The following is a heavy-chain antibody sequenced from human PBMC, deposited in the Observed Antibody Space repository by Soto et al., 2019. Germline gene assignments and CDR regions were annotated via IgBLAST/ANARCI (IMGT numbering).Heavy chain of an antibody. J-gene: IGHJ4*02. CDR2: ISYTGNTI. V-gene: IGHV3-48*03. CDR1: EFTSSNYE. Sequence: PGGSLRLSCVGSEFTSSNYEMNWVRQAPGKGLEWVSYISYTGNTIYYADSVRGRFTISRDNSKNSLYLQMNSLRAEDTAVYYCARGLRNYYDRSGLHYWGQGTLVTVSS. D-gene: IGHD3-22*01. CDR3: ARGLRNYYDRSGLHY.